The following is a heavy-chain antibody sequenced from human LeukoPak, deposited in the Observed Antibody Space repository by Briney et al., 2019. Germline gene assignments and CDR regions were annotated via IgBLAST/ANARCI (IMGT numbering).Heavy chain of an antibody. CDR1: GGSISSSSYY. V-gene: IGHV4-39*01. D-gene: IGHD3-10*01. J-gene: IGHJ4*02. CDR2: IYYSGST. Sequence: SETLSLTCTVSGGSISSSSYYWGWIRQPPGKGLEWIGSIYYSGSTYYNPSLKSRVTISVDTSKNQFSLKLSSVTAADTAVYYCARLRAMVRGVIITSYYFDYWGQGTLVTVSS. CDR3: ARLRAMVRGVIITSYYFDY.